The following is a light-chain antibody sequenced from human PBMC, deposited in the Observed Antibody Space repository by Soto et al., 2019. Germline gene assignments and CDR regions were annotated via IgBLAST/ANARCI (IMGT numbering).Light chain of an antibody. J-gene: IGKJ4*01. CDR2: DAS. CDR1: QDISNY. Sequence: DSQMTQSPSSLYASVGDRVTITCPASQDISNYLNWYQQKPGKAPKLLIYDASNLETGVPSRFSGSGSGTDFTFTISSLQPEDIATYYCQQYDNLPITFGGGTKVEIK. CDR3: QQYDNLPIT. V-gene: IGKV1-33*01.